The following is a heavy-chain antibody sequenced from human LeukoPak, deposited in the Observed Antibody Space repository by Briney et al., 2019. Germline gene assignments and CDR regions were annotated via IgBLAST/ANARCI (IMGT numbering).Heavy chain of an antibody. V-gene: IGHV3-30-3*01. CDR1: GFTFSSYA. CDR3: AGQYFYGSGLDY. Sequence: GGSLRLSCAASGFTFSSYAMHWVRQAPGKGLEWVAVISYDGSNKYYADSVKGRFTISRDNSKNTLYLQMNSLRADDTAVYYCAGQYFYGSGLDYWGQGTLVTVSS. J-gene: IGHJ4*02. D-gene: IGHD3-10*01. CDR2: ISYDGSNK.